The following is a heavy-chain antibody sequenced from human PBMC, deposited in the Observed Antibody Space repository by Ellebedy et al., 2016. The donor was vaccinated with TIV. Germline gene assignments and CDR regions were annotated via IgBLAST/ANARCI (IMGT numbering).Heavy chain of an antibody. CDR2: INPNNGDI. CDR3: ARSTTVTWAFDI. V-gene: IGHV1-3*01. D-gene: IGHD4-17*01. CDR1: GYTLILYA. J-gene: IGHJ3*02. Sequence: ASVKVSCKASGYTLILYAIHWVRQAPGQSLEWMGWINPNNGDIRYSQNFQDRVTITRDTSTSTAYMEVSSLRSEDTAVYYCARSTTVTWAFDIWGQGTMVTVSS.